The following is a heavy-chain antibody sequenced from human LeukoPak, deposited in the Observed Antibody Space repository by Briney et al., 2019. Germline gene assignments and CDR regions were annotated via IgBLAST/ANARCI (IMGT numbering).Heavy chain of an antibody. J-gene: IGHJ4*02. D-gene: IGHD3-22*01. CDR1: GGSISSYY. Sequence: SGTLSLTCTVSGGSISSYYWSWLRQPPGKGLEWIGYIYYSGSTNYNPSLKSRVTISVDTSKNQFSLKLSSVTAADTAVYYCARMYYYDSSGYAVYYFDYWGQGTLVTVSS. CDR3: ARMYYYDSSGYAVYYFDY. CDR2: IYYSGST. V-gene: IGHV4-59*01.